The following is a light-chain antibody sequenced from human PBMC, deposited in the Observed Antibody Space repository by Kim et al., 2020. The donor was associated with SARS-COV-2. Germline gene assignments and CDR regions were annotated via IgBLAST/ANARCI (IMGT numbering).Light chain of an antibody. Sequence: PGERATLSCRASQSVSTYLAWYQQKPGQAPRLLIYHASNRATGIPDRFSGSGSGTDFTLTISSLESEDFAVYYCQQRSNWPPALTFGGGTKVDIK. J-gene: IGKJ4*01. CDR3: QQRSNWPPALT. CDR2: HAS. V-gene: IGKV3-11*01. CDR1: QSVSTY.